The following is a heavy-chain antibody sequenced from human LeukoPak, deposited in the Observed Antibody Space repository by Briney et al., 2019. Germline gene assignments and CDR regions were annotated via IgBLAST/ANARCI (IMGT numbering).Heavy chain of an antibody. CDR1: GFTFSDYY. Sequence: PGGSLRLSCAASGFTFSDYYMSWIRQAPGKGLEWVSGISGSGGSTFYADSVKGRFTISRDNSENTVYLQMNSLRADDTAVYYCAKTTAGYSSGRYPGWPVDYWGQGTLVTVSS. D-gene: IGHD6-19*01. CDR3: AKTTAGYSSGRYPGWPVDY. CDR2: ISGSGGST. V-gene: IGHV3-23*01. J-gene: IGHJ4*02.